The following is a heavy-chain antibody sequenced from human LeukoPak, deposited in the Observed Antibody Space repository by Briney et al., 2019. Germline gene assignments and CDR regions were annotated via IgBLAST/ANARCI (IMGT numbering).Heavy chain of an antibody. CDR1: GFRYSNHY. CDR3: TRVIVAGLGYFDYFDF. CDR2: INEDGSTK. D-gene: IGHD3-22*01. Sequence: GGPLRLSCTASGFRYSNHYLRWIRQAPGKGLEWVANINEDGSTKWHLGSVKGRFTVSRDNARNSLYLQMNSLRVEDTAVYYCTRVIVAGLGYFDYFDFWGQGVLVTVSS. V-gene: IGHV3-7*01. J-gene: IGHJ4*02.